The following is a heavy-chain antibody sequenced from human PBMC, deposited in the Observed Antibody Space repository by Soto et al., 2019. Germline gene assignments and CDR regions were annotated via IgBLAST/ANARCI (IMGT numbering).Heavy chain of an antibody. CDR2: ISYDGSNK. D-gene: IGHD3-22*01. CDR3: ARDKIVVVMDV. J-gene: IGHJ6*02. V-gene: IGHV3-30-3*01. Sequence: RGGSLRLSCAASGFTFSSYAMHWVRQAPGKGLEWVAVISYDGSNKYYADSVKGRFTISRDNSKNTLYLQMNSLRAEDTAVYYCARDKIVVVMDVWGQGTTVTVSS. CDR1: GFTFSSYA.